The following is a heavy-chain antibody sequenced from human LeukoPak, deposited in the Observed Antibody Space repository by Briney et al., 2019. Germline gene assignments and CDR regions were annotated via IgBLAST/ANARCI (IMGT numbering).Heavy chain of an antibody. J-gene: IGHJ6*02. CDR1: GYTFTSYH. D-gene: IGHD2-2*01. Sequence: ASVKVSCKASGYTFTSYHMHWVRQAPGQGLEWMGIINPSGGSTSYAQKFQGRVTMTRDTSTSTVYMELSSLRSEDTAVYYCARDYGSTSKYYYYGMDVWGQGTTVTVSS. V-gene: IGHV1-46*01. CDR3: ARDYGSTSKYYYYGMDV. CDR2: INPSGGST.